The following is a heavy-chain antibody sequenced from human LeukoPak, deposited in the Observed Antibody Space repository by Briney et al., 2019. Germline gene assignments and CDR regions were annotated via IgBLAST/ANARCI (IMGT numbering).Heavy chain of an antibody. D-gene: IGHD2-2*01. CDR3: ARDWVVPAAKRGIGNFDAFDI. CDR1: GYTFTSYG. V-gene: IGHV1-18*01. J-gene: IGHJ3*02. CDR2: ISAYNGNT. Sequence: ASVKVSCKASGYTFTSYGISWVRQAPGQGLEWMGWISAYNGNTNYAQKLQGRVTMTTDTSTSTAYMELRSLRSDDTAVYYCARDWVVPAAKRGIGNFDAFDIWGQGTMVTVSS.